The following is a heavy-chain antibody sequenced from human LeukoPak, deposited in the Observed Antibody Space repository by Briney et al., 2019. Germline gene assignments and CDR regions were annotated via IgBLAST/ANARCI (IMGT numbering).Heavy chain of an antibody. J-gene: IGHJ6*03. D-gene: IGHD6-13*01. CDR2: ISINGGST. Sequence: GGSLRLSCAASGFTFSNHVMHWVRQAPGKGLEYVSGISINGGSTYYANSVEGRFTISRDNSKNTLYLQMGSLRSEDTAVYYCARGFGSSSSWGNYYYYMDVWGKGTTVTISS. CDR3: ARGFGSSSSWGNYYYYMDV. CDR1: GFTFSNHV. V-gene: IGHV3-64*01.